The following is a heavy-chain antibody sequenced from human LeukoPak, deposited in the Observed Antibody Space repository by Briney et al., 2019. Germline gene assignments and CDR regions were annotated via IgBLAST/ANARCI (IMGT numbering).Heavy chain of an antibody. V-gene: IGHV3-74*01. J-gene: IGHJ4*02. CDR3: ARVRGYSYGYPDY. D-gene: IGHD5-18*01. CDR1: GFTFSSYW. Sequence: GGSLRLSCAASGFTFSSYWMHWVRQAPGKGLVWVSRINSDGSSTSYADSVKGRFTISRDNAKNTLYLQMNSLRAEDTAVYYCARVRGYSYGYPDYWGQGTLVTVSS. CDR2: INSDGSST.